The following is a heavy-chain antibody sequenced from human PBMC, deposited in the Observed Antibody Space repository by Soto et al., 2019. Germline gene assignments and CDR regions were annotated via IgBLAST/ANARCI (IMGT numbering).Heavy chain of an antibody. CDR2: IDLSESYS. J-gene: IGHJ6*02. Sequence: PGESLKISCKGSGYNFTTYWIGWVRQMPGKGLEWMGKIDLSESYSSYSPSFQGHVTISVDKSTSTVYLQWSVLKASDTAMYYCARLDTAMVSAAGNTPYGMDVWGQGTTVTVSS. D-gene: IGHD5-18*01. CDR1: GYNFTTYW. CDR3: ARLDTAMVSAAGNTPYGMDV. V-gene: IGHV5-10-1*01.